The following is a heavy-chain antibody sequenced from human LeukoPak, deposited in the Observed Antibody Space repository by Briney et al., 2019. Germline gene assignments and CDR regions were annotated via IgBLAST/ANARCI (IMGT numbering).Heavy chain of an antibody. CDR1: GFTFSSYS. D-gene: IGHD2-2*01. Sequence: GGSLRLSCAASGFTFSSYSMNWVRQAPGKGLEWVSSISSSSSYIYYADSVKGRFTISGDNAKNSLYLQMNSLRAEDTAVYYCARGKIVVVPAANDYWGQGTLVTVSS. CDR2: ISSSSSYI. CDR3: ARGKIVVVPAANDY. V-gene: IGHV3-21*04. J-gene: IGHJ4*02.